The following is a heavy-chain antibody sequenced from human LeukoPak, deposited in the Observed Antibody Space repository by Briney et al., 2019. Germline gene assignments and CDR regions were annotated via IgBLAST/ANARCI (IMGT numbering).Heavy chain of an antibody. Sequence: GGSLTLSCAASGFTFSSYGMHWVRQAPGKGLEWVAAISWDGNNKYYADSVKGRFTISRDNSKNTLYLQMNSLRAEDTAVYYCAKDFGSGWYYFDYWGQGTLVPVSS. D-gene: IGHD6-19*01. CDR3: AKDFGSGWYYFDY. V-gene: IGHV3-30*18. CDR2: ISWDGNNK. J-gene: IGHJ4*02. CDR1: GFTFSSYG.